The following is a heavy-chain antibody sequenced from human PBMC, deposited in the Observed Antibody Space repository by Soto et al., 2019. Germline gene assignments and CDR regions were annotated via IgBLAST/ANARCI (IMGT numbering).Heavy chain of an antibody. CDR1: GYTFTSYD. J-gene: IGHJ5*02. V-gene: IGHV1-8*01. CDR3: ARGLAEWSQGVWFDP. CDR2: MNPNSGNT. Sequence: ASVKVSCKASGYTFTSYDINWVRQATGQGLEWMGWMNPNSGNTGYAQKFQGRVTMTRNTSISTAYMELSSLRSEDTAVYYCARGLAEWSQGVWFDPWGQGTLVNVSS. D-gene: IGHD3-3*01.